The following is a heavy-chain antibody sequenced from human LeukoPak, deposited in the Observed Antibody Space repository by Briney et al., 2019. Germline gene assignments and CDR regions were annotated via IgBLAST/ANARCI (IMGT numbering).Heavy chain of an antibody. Sequence: GGSLRLSCAASGFTVSSNYMSWVRQAPGKGLEWVSVIYSGGSTYYADSVKGRFTISRDNSKNTLYLQMNSLRAEDTAVYYCARGRDGYNQIAVDYWGQGTLVTVSS. V-gene: IGHV3-66*01. CDR3: ARGRDGYNQIAVDY. CDR1: GFTVSSNY. D-gene: IGHD5-24*01. J-gene: IGHJ4*02. CDR2: IYSGGST.